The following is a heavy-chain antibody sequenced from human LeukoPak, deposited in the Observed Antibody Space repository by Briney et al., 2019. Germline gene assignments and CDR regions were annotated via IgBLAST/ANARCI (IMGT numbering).Heavy chain of an antibody. CDR3: TTATSTMIAPYFDY. V-gene: IGHV3-15*01. CDR2: IKSKTDGCTT. D-gene: IGHD3-22*01. J-gene: IGHJ4*02. Sequence: GGSLRLSCAASGFTFSNAWMSWVRQAPGKGVEWVGRIKSKTDGCTTDYAAAVKGRFTISRDDSKNTLYLQMNSLKTEDTAVYYCTTATSTMIAPYFDYWGQGTLVTVSS. CDR1: GFTFSNAW.